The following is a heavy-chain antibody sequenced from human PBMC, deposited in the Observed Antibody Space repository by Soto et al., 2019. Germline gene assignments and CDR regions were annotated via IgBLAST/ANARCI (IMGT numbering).Heavy chain of an antibody. CDR2: INHSGST. V-gene: IGHV4-34*01. CDR3: ARGGGIITMVREYFDY. J-gene: IGHJ4*02. D-gene: IGHD3-10*01. CDR1: GGSFSGYY. Sequence: SETLSLTCAVYGGSFSGYYWSWIRQPPGKGLEWIGEINHSGSTNYNPSLKSRVTISVDTSKNQFSLKLSSVTAADTAVYYCARGGGIITMVREYFDYWGQGTLVTVSS.